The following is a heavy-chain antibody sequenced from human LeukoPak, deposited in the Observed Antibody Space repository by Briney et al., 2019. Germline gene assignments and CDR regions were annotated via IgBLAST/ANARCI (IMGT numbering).Heavy chain of an antibody. CDR2: ISGNGGST. D-gene: IGHD2-15*01. Sequence: PGGSLRLSCAASGLTFSTYAMSWVRQAPGKGLEWISAISGNGGSTYYADSVKGRFTISRDNSKNTLYLQMNSLRAEDSAIYYCAKFLVVVVAAQVDAFDIWGQGTMVTVSS. J-gene: IGHJ3*02. V-gene: IGHV3-23*01. CDR3: AKFLVVVVAAQVDAFDI. CDR1: GLTFSTYA.